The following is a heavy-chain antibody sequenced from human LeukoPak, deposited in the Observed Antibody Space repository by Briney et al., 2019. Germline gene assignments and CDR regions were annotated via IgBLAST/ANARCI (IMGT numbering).Heavy chain of an antibody. V-gene: IGHV4-4*07. CDR1: GGSISSYY. D-gene: IGHD3-9*01. J-gene: IGHJ4*02. Sequence: SETLSLTCTVSGGSISSYYWGWIRQPAGKGLEWIGRIYTSGSTNYNPSLKSRVTMSVDTSKNQFSLKLSSVTAADTAVYYCARMGEYYDILTGYYNVAGFDYWGQGTLVTVSS. CDR3: ARMGEYYDILTGYYNVAGFDY. CDR2: IYTSGST.